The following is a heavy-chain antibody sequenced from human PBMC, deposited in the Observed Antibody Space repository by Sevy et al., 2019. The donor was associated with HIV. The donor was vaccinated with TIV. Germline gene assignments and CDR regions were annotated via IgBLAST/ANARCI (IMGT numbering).Heavy chain of an antibody. CDR3: ARQYCSSTSCYILSYYYYGMDV. V-gene: IGHV4-39*01. Sequence: SETLSLTCTVSGGSISSSSYYWGWIRQPPGKGLEWIGSIYYSGSTYYNPSLKSRVTISVDTSKNQFSLKLSSVTAADTAVYYCARQYCSSTSCYILSYYYYGMDVWGQWTTVTVSS. D-gene: IGHD2-2*02. J-gene: IGHJ6*02. CDR1: GGSISSSSYY. CDR2: IYYSGST.